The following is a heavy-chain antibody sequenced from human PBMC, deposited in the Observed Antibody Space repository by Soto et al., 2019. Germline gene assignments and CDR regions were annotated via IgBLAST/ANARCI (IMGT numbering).Heavy chain of an antibody. CDR1: GGSISSSSYY. J-gene: IGHJ5*02. CDR3: ARHVGGTVVTRGSATPKNNWFDP. CDR2: IYYSGST. V-gene: IGHV4-39*01. Sequence: SETLSLTCTVSGGSISSSSYYWGWIRQPPGKGLEWIGSIYYSGSTYYNPSLKSRVTISVDTSKNQFSLKLSSVTAADTAVYYCARHVGGTVVTRGSATPKNNWFDPWGQGTLVTVSS. D-gene: IGHD2-15*01.